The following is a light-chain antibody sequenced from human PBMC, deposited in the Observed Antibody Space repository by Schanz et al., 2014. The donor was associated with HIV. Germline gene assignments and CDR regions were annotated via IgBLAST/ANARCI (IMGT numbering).Light chain of an antibody. CDR1: SSDVGGYKY. J-gene: IGLJ3*02. CDR3: CSYAATSNVL. CDR2: DVS. Sequence: QSALTQPPSASGSPGQSVTISCTGTSSDVGGYKYVSWYQQHPGKAPKLMIYDVSKRPSGVPDRFSGSKSGNTASLTISGLQAEDEADYYCCSYAATSNVLFGGGTKLTVL. V-gene: IGLV2-8*01.